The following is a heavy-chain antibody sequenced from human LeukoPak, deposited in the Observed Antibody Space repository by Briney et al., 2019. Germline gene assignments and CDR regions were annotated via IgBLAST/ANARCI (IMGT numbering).Heavy chain of an antibody. V-gene: IGHV1-2*02. D-gene: IGHD3-22*01. CDR1: GYTFTGYY. Sequence: ASVKVSCKASGYTFTGYYMHWVRQAPRQGLEWMGWINPNSGGTNYAQKFQGRVTMTRDTSISTAYMELSRLRSDDTAVYYCARVSRAMIDYFDYWGQGTLVTVSS. CDR3: ARVSRAMIDYFDY. CDR2: INPNSGGT. J-gene: IGHJ4*02.